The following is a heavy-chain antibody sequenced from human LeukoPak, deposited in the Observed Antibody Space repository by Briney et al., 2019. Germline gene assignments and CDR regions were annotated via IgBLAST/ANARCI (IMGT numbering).Heavy chain of an antibody. CDR3: AKTSLSDASGHYYYMDV. CDR1: GFTFDVYG. D-gene: IGHD3-3*01. J-gene: IGHJ6*03. V-gene: IGHV3-30*02. CDR2: VRFDGTTK. Sequence: GGSLRLSCAASGFTFDVYGMGWVRQAQGEGLGWVAFVRFDGTTKLYADSVRSRFTISRDNSQNTVSLQVNNLRTEDTALYYCAKTSLSDASGHYYYMDVWGKGTTVTVSS.